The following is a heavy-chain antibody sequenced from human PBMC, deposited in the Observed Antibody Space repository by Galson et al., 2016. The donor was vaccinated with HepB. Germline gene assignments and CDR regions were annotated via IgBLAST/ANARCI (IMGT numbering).Heavy chain of an antibody. V-gene: IGHV3-49*03. CDR3: AKDGFNYYGSGSMFYHYYMDV. CDR2: IRSKAYGGTT. D-gene: IGHD3-10*01. Sequence: SLRLSCATSGFTFVDYDMSWFRQAPGKGLECVGFIRSKAYGGTTEYAASVKGRFTISRDDSRSIAYLQMNSLRAEDTAVYYCAKDGFNYYGSGSMFYHYYMDVWGQGTTVTVSS. J-gene: IGHJ6*03. CDR1: GFTFVDYD.